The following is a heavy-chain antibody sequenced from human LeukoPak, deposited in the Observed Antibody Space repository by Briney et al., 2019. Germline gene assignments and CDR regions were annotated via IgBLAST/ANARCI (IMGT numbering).Heavy chain of an antibody. Sequence: ASVKVSCKASGGTFSSYAISWVRQAPGQGLEWMGRIIPILGIANYAQKFQGRVTITADKSTSTAYMELRSLRSEDTAVYYCARDLATVGAPYFGYWGQGTLVTVSA. D-gene: IGHD4-23*01. CDR3: ARDLATVGAPYFGY. CDR2: IIPILGIA. J-gene: IGHJ4*02. V-gene: IGHV1-69*04. CDR1: GGTFSSYA.